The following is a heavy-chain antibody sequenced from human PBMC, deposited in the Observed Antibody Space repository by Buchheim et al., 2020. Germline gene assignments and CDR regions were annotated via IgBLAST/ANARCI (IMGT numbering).Heavy chain of an antibody. Sequence: QVQLQQWGAGLLKPSETLSLTCAVYGGSFSGYYWSWIRQPPGKGLEWIGEINHSGSTNYNPSLKSRVTISVDTSKNQFSLKLSSVTAADTAVYYWAGYCSGGSCLSRIGFDYWGQGTL. CDR3: AGYCSGGSCLSRIGFDY. CDR1: GGSFSGYY. J-gene: IGHJ4*02. V-gene: IGHV4-34*01. CDR2: INHSGST. D-gene: IGHD2-15*01.